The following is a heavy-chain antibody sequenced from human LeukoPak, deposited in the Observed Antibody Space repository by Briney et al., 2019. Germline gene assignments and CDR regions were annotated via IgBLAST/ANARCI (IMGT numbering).Heavy chain of an antibody. D-gene: IGHD3-22*01. V-gene: IGHV4-34*01. CDR1: GGSFSGQD. CDR3: ARAAQRPRCGYYY. Sequence: SETLSLTCAVYGGSFSGQDWSWIRQPPGKGLEWIGEINHSGSTNYHPSLKSRVTLSVDTSKNQFSLNLSSVTAADTAVYYCARAAQRPRCGYYYWGQGTRVTVSS. CDR2: INHSGST. J-gene: IGHJ4*02.